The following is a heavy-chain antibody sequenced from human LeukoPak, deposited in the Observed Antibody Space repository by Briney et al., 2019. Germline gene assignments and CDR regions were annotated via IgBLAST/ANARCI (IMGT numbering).Heavy chain of an antibody. CDR1: GFVFSGYW. V-gene: IGHV3-23*01. CDR3: ARDWSRLDP. CDR2: ISAGGATT. J-gene: IGHJ5*02. Sequence: PGGSLRLSCAASGFVFSGYWMSWVRQAPGKGLEWVSAISAGGATTYYADSVKGRFTFSRDNSMNTLYLQMNSLRAEDTAVYYCARDWSRLDPWGQGTLVTVSS.